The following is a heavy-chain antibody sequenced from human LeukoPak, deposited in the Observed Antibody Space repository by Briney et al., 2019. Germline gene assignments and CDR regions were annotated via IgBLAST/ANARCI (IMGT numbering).Heavy chain of an antibody. J-gene: IGHJ4*02. CDR3: ARDDWNYVDYFDY. V-gene: IGHV3-7*01. CDR1: GFTFRSYA. CDR2: IKQDGSEK. D-gene: IGHD1-7*01. Sequence: SGGSLRLSCEASGFTFRSYAMSWVRQAPGKGLEWVANIKQDGSEKYYVDSVKGRFTISRDNAKNSLYLQMNSLRAEDTAVYYCARDDWNYVDYFDYWGQGTLVTVSS.